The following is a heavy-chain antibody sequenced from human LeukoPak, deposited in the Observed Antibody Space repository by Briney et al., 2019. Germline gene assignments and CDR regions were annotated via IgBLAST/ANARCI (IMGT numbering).Heavy chain of an antibody. CDR3: ARDGQGDYDYVWGSYRPDY. Sequence: GWSLRLSCAASGFTFSSYATNWVRQAPGKGLAWVSTITGSGVSTYYADSVKGRFTISRDNSKNTLNLQMNSLRAEDAAVYYCARDGQGDYDYVWGSYRPDYWGQGTLVTVSS. V-gene: IGHV3-23*01. D-gene: IGHD3-16*02. J-gene: IGHJ4*02. CDR1: GFTFSSYA. CDR2: ITGSGVST.